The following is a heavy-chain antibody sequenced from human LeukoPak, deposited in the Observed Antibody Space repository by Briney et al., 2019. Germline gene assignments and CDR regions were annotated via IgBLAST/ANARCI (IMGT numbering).Heavy chain of an antibody. D-gene: IGHD3-22*01. J-gene: IGHJ4*02. Sequence: GGSLRLPCAASGFTFSSYVMSWVRQAPGKGLEWVSVSYSGGSTYYADSVKGRFTISRDNSKNTLYLQMNSLRAEDTAVYYCARDGYYYDSSGYQPIDYWGQGTLVTVSS. V-gene: IGHV3-66*02. CDR1: GFTFSSYV. CDR2: SYSGGST. CDR3: ARDGYYYDSSGYQPIDY.